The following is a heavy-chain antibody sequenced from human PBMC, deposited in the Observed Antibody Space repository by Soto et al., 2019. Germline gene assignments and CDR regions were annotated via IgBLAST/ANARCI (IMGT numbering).Heavy chain of an antibody. D-gene: IGHD2-8*01. Sequence: ASVKVSCKASGDTFARYGSSWVRQSPGQGLEWMGWISGYNGDTNYAQKFQDRVSMTIDTSTGTAYMELRSLTSDDTAIYYCAKNGQPPYYYYGLDVWGQGTKVTVSS. J-gene: IGHJ6*02. CDR1: GDTFARYG. V-gene: IGHV1-18*01. CDR3: AKNGQPPYYYYGLDV. CDR2: ISGYNGDT.